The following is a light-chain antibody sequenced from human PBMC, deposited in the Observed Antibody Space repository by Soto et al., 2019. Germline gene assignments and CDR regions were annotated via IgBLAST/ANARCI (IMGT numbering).Light chain of an antibody. CDR1: QSVSSSY. Sequence: EIVLTQSPGTLSLSPGERATLSCRASQSVSSSYLAWYQQKPGQAPRLFIYGASNRATGIPDRFSGSGSGTDFTLTISRLEPEDFAVYYCQQYGSSPQTFGQGTKVDIK. V-gene: IGKV3-20*01. CDR3: QQYGSSPQT. J-gene: IGKJ1*01. CDR2: GAS.